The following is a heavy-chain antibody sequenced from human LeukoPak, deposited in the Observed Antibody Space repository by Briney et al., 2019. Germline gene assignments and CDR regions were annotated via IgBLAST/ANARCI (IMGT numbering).Heavy chain of an antibody. J-gene: IGHJ4*02. V-gene: IGHV1-2*02. CDR3: GRKSAARKTSEFDY. Sequence: GASVKVSCKASGYTFTDYYMNWVRQAPGQGLEWMAWIHPNSGGTNYAQKFQGRVTMTRDTSISTAYMELSRLTFDDTAVYYCGRKSAARKTSEFDYWGQGTLVTVPS. D-gene: IGHD6-6*01. CDR1: GYTFTDYY. CDR2: IHPNSGGT.